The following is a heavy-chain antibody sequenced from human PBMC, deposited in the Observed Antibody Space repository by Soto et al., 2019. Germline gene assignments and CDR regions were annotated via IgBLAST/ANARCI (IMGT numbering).Heavy chain of an antibody. D-gene: IGHD3-22*01. V-gene: IGHV4-34*01. CDR1: GGSFSGYY. J-gene: IGHJ4*02. CDR3: ARRLGIVPTFDY. Sequence: TSETLSLTCAVYGGSFSGYYWSWIRQPPGKGLEWIGEINHSGSTNYNPSLKSRVTISVDTSKNQFSLKLSSVTAADTAVYYCARRLGIVPTFDYWGQGTLVTV. CDR2: INHSGST.